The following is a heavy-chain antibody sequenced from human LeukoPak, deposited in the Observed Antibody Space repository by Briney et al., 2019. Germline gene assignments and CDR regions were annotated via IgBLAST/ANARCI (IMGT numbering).Heavy chain of an antibody. V-gene: IGHV5-51*01. CDR2: IFPDDSDT. J-gene: IGHJ4*02. Sequence: GESLKISCKASGYTFTHFWIGWVRQVPGKGLEWVGIIFPDDSDTRYSPSFQGQVTISADKSINTAHLQWSSLKASDSAMYCCARVLGTDGHPGDAWGRGTLVTVSS. CDR3: ARVLGTDGHPGDA. D-gene: IGHD2-21*01. CDR1: GYTFTHFW.